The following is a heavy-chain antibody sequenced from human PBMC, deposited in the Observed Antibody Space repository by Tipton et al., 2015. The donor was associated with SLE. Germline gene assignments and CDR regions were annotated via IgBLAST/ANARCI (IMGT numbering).Heavy chain of an antibody. CDR1: GDSISSSSYY. Sequence: TLSLTCIVSGDSISSSSYYWGWIRQPPGKGLEWVGTVYYTGNTFYNPSLKSRVTISVDTSKNQLSLDLSSVTAADTAVYYCVRELDTFDIWGQGTMVTVSS. V-gene: IGHV4-39*07. CDR2: VYYTGNT. J-gene: IGHJ3*02. CDR3: VRELDTFDI.